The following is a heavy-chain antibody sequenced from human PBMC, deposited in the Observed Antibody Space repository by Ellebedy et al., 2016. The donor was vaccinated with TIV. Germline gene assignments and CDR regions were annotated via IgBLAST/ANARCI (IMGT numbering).Heavy chain of an antibody. V-gene: IGHV1-46*01. CDR2: LDARVGST. Sequence: ASVKVSCKASGYTFTKYYFHWIRQAPGQGLEWMGVLDARVGSTTYAQTLQGRVTMTRDTSTRTVYMELSSLRSEDTAVYYGASVPSAGADFWGQGTLVTVSS. CDR1: GYTFTKYY. J-gene: IGHJ4*02. D-gene: IGHD4-17*01. CDR3: ASVPSAGADF.